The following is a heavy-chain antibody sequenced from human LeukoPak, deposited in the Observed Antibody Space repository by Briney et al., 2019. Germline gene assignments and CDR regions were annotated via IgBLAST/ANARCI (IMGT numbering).Heavy chain of an antibody. CDR1: GYTFTGYY. V-gene: IGHV1-2*02. CDR3: ARLIPPDGDYSFWFDP. D-gene: IGHD4-17*01. J-gene: IGHJ5*02. CDR2: INPNSGGT. Sequence: GASVKVSCKASGYTFTGYYMHWVRQAPGQGLEWMGWINPNSGGTNYAQKFQGRVTTTRDTSISTAYMELSRLRSDDTAVYYCARLIPPDGDYSFWFDPWGQGTLVTVSS.